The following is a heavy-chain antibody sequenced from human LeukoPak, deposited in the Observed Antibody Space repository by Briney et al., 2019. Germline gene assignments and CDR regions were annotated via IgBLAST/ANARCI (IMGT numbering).Heavy chain of an antibody. CDR3: AGGYYLEWLLRFDY. J-gene: IGHJ4*02. CDR1: GGSISSSSYY. D-gene: IGHD3-3*01. Sequence: SETLSLTCTVSGGSISSSSYYWGWIRQPPGKGPEWIGSIYYSGSTYYNPSLKSRVTISVDTSKNQFSLKLSSVTAADTAVYYCAGGYYLEWLLRFDYWGQGTLVTVSS. V-gene: IGHV4-39*01. CDR2: IYYSGST.